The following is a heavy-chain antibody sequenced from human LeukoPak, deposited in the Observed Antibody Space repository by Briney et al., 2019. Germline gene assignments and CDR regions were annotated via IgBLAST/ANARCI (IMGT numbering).Heavy chain of an antibody. CDR1: GVSTTSFS. CDR2: ISSSGDT. D-gene: IGHD1-1*01. V-gene: IGHV4-4*09. J-gene: IGHJ5*02. Sequence: SETLSLTCTVSGVSTTSFSWTWIRQPPGQGLEWLVSISSSGDTYYNSSLKSRVTISVDTSKNQFSLRLSSVIAADTAVYYCARLFGTRLDPWGQGTLVSVSS. CDR3: ARLFGTRLDP.